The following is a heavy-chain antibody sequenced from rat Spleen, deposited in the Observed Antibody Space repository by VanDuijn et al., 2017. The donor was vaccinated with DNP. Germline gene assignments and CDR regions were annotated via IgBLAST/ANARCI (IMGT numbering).Heavy chain of an antibody. D-gene: IGHD1-11*01. Sequence: EVQLVESGGGLVQPGRSLKLSCAASGFIFSDYGMAWVRQAPKTGLEWVATSSNSGAGTYYRDSVKGRFTISRDNAANTLYLQMNSLRSEDTANYFCVKGGLLAAGLDYWGQGVMVTVSS. CDR1: GFIFSDYG. J-gene: IGHJ2*01. V-gene: IGHV5S13*01. CDR2: SSNSGAGT. CDR3: VKGGLLAAGLDY.